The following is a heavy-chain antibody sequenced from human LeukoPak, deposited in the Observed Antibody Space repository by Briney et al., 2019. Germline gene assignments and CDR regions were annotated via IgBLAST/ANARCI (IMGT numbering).Heavy chain of an antibody. CDR2: VTASGGST. J-gene: IGHJ4*02. Sequence: GGSLRLSCAASGFTFNIYGMSWVRQTPGKGLEWLSGVTASGGSTYYADSVKGRFIISRDNSKNTLYLQMNSLRAEDTAVYYCAKRLLWFGNSLYGDFESWGQGTLVTVSS. D-gene: IGHD3-10*01. CDR1: GFTFNIYG. V-gene: IGHV3-23*01. CDR3: AKRLLWFGNSLYGDFES.